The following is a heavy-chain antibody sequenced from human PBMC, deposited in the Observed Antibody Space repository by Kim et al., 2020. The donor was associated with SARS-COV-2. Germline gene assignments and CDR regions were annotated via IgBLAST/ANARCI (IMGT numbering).Heavy chain of an antibody. CDR3: ARSYVTTGDGYNYFPDAFDI. V-gene: IGHV4-59*13. Sequence: SETLSLTCTVSGGSISSYYWSWIRQPPGKGLEWIGYIYYSGSTNYNPSLKSRVTISVDTSKNQFSLKLSSVTAADTAVYYCARSYVTTGDGYNYFPDAFDIWGQGTMVTVSS. D-gene: IGHD5-12*01. CDR1: GGSISSYY. CDR2: IYYSGST. J-gene: IGHJ3*02.